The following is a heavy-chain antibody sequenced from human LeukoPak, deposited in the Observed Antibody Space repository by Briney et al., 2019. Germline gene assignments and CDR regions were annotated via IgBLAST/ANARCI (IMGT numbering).Heavy chain of an antibody. V-gene: IGHV1-69*13. J-gene: IGHJ6*02. CDR2: IIPIFGTA. CDR1: GGTFSSYA. D-gene: IGHD5-24*01. Sequence: SVKVSCKASGGTFSSYAISWVRQAPGQGLEWMGGIIPIFGTANYAQKFQGRVTITADEYTSTAYMELSSLRSEDTAVYYCARGPSYPVERGYYYYGMDVWGQGTTVTVSS. CDR3: ARGPSYPVERGYYYYGMDV.